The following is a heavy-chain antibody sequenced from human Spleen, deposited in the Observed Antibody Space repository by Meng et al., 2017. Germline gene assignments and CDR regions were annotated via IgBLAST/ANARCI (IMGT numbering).Heavy chain of an antibody. CDR2: FVNYVDT. V-gene: IGHV1-18*01. CDR3: ASGTPGRSYCDY. Sequence: QVHLVQSGGEVKKPGASVKVSCKASGFTFTSYGITWVRQAPGQGLEWMGWFVNYVDTYPAPKFQGRVTMTTDTHTNTAFMELRSLTSDDTAVYYCASGTPGRSYCDYWGQGTLVTVSS. D-gene: IGHD2-15*01. J-gene: IGHJ4*02. CDR1: GFTFTSYG.